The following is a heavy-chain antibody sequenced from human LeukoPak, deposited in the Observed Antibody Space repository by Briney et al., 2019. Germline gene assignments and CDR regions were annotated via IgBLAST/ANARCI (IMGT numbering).Heavy chain of an antibody. Sequence: GGSLRLSCAASGFTFSSYEMNWVRQAPGKGLEWVSYISSSGSTMYYADSVKGRFTISRDNAKNSLYLQMNSLRAEDTAVYYCARVNVVVTLYYFDYWGQGTLVTVSS. D-gene: IGHD3-22*01. V-gene: IGHV3-48*03. CDR2: ISSSGSTM. J-gene: IGHJ4*02. CDR3: ARVNVVVTLYYFDY. CDR1: GFTFSSYE.